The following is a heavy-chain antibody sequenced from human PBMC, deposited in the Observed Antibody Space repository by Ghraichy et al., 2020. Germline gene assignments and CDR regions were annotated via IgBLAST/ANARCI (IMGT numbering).Heavy chain of an antibody. D-gene: IGHD6-19*01. CDR2: IYYSGST. J-gene: IGHJ3*02. V-gene: IGHV4-59*01. Sequence: SETLSLTCTVSGGSISSYYWSWIRQPPGKGLEWIGYIYYSGSTNYNPSLKSRVTISVGTSKNQFSLKLSSVTAADTAVYYCAREASIAVAGSAFDIWGQGTMVTVSS. CDR3: AREASIAVAGSAFDI. CDR1: GGSISSYY.